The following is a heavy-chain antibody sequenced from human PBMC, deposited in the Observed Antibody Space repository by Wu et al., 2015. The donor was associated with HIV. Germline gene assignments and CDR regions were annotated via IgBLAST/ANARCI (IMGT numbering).Heavy chain of an antibody. J-gene: IGHJ6*03. CDR3: ARESGSDPYYYYYYYMDV. V-gene: IGHV1-69*12. CDR1: ATTFSTHA. D-gene: IGHD3-22*01. CDR2: IIPIFGTA. Sequence: QVQLVQSGAEVKRPGSSVKVSCKAPATTFSTHAVTWVRQAPGQGLEWMGGIIPIFGTANYAQKFQGRVTITADESTSTAYMELSSLRSEDTAVYYCARESGSDPYYYYYYYMDVWGKGPRSPSP.